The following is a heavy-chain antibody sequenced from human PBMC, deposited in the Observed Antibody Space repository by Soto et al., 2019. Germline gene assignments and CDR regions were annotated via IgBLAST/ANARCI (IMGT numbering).Heavy chain of an antibody. V-gene: IGHV3-23*01. J-gene: IGHJ4*02. CDR2: IRGSGGTI. Sequence: GGFLRLSCEASGFAFSSYAMTWVRQAPGKGLEWVSGIRGSGGTIYYADSVKGRFTISRDNSKNTLYLQMNSLRAEDTAVYYSAKDRSSDWPCFFDWWGLEPLGT. D-gene: IGHD2-21*01. CDR1: GFAFSSYA. CDR3: AKDRSSDWPCFFDW.